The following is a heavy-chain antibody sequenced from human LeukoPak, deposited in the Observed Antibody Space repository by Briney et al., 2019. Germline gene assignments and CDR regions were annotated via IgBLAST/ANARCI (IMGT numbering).Heavy chain of an antibody. CDR3: ARVPWEPDAFDI. Sequence: GGSLRLSCAASGFTFADYAMFWVRQAPGKGLEWVSGINWNGGSTGYADSVKGRFTISRDNAKNSLYLQMNSLRAEDTALYYCARVPWEPDAFDIWGQGTMVTVSS. D-gene: IGHD1-26*01. J-gene: IGHJ3*02. CDR1: GFTFADYA. V-gene: IGHV3-20*04. CDR2: INWNGGST.